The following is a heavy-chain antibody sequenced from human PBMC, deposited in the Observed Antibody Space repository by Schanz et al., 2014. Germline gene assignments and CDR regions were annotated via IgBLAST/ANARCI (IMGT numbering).Heavy chain of an antibody. D-gene: IGHD2-2*01. CDR2: IIPVLAIA. J-gene: IGHJ5*02. V-gene: IGHV1-69*08. CDR1: GGTFSSYT. Sequence: QVQLVQSGAEVKKPGSSVKVSCTASGGTFSSYTISWIRQAPGQGLEWMGRIIPVLAIADYAQKFQGRVTITADKSTFTAYMDVSSLRSEDTAVYYCARDRRRYCSTASCLHDNWFDPWGQGTLVTVSS. CDR3: ARDRRRYCSTASCLHDNWFDP.